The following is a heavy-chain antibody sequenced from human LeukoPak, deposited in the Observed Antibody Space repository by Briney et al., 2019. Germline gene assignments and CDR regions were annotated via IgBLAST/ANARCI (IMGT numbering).Heavy chain of an antibody. CDR2: INSTGAGT. V-gene: IGHV1-2*02. Sequence: GASVKVSCKASGYTFTDYYMHGVRQARGLGLEWMGWINSTGAGTNYAQNFRGRVTMTRDTSMSTAFMKLSRLSSDDTAVYYCASAYCSGGDCYSFDYWGQGTLVTVSS. J-gene: IGHJ4*02. CDR3: ASAYCSGGDCYSFDY. D-gene: IGHD2-15*01. CDR1: GYTFTDYY.